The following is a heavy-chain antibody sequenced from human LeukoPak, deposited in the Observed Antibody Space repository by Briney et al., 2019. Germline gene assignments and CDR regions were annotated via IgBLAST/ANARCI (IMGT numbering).Heavy chain of an antibody. CDR2: VIAIFGRA. CDR3: ARGELGDSSGFSFFDY. CDR1: RGTFSSYG. Sequence: SVKVSCKASRGTFSSYGISWVRQAPGQGLEWMGGVIAIFGRAKYGQKFQGRATITTDESTSTAYMELSSLTSEDTGVYYCARGELGDSSGFSFFDYWGQGTLVTVSS. V-gene: IGHV1-69*05. D-gene: IGHD3-22*01. J-gene: IGHJ4*02.